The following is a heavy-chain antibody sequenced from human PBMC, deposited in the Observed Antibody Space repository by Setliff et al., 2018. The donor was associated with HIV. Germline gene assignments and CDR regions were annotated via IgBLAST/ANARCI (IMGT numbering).Heavy chain of an antibody. D-gene: IGHD6-13*01. J-gene: IGHJ1*01. V-gene: IGHV1-24*01. Sequence: ASVKVSCKISGYTLTELSIHWVRQATGKGLEWMANFDPEDGETFYAQKFQGRLTMTEDTSTYTAYMELSSLRSDDTAMYYCATDPGYSSTWYSESFQHLGQGTVVTVSS. CDR2: FDPEDGET. CDR3: ATDPGYSSTWYSESFQH. CDR1: GYTLTELS.